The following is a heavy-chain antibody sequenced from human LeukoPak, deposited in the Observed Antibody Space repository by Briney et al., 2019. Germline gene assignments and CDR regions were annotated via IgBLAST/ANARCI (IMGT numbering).Heavy chain of an antibody. D-gene: IGHD6-19*01. CDR2: ISGSGGST. J-gene: IGHJ4*02. CDR1: GFTFSSYG. Sequence: PGGSLRLSCAASGFTFSSYGMSWVRQAPGKGLEWVSAISGSGGSTYYADSVKGRFTISRDNSKNTLYLQMNSLRAEDTAVYYCAKMFSYSSGWLAYFDYWGQGTLVSVSS. V-gene: IGHV3-23*01. CDR3: AKMFSYSSGWLAYFDY.